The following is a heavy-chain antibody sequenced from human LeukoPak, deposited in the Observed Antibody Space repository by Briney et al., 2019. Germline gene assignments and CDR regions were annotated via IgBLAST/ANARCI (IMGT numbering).Heavy chain of an antibody. CDR1: GFTFSSYG. CDR3: ARGGITIFGVVFY. V-gene: IGHV3-30*02. Sequence: GGSLRLSCAASGFTFSSYGMHWVRQAPGKGLEWVAFIRYDGSNKYYADSVKGRFTISRDNSKNTLYLQMNSLRAEDTAVYYCARGGITIFGVVFYWGQGTLVTVSS. D-gene: IGHD3-3*01. J-gene: IGHJ4*02. CDR2: IRYDGSNK.